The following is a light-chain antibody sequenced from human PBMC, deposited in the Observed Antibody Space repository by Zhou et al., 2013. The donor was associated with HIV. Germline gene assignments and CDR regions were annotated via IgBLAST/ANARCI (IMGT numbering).Light chain of an antibody. CDR1: QGISSY. CDR3: QQRSNWLT. V-gene: IGKV1-9*01. CDR2: AAS. J-gene: IGKJ4*01. Sequence: DIQLTQSPSFLSASVGDRVTITCRASQGISSYLAWYQQKPGKAPKLLIYAASTLQSGVPSRFSGSGSGTEFTLTISSLQPEDSAVYYCQQRSNWLTFGGGTKVEIK.